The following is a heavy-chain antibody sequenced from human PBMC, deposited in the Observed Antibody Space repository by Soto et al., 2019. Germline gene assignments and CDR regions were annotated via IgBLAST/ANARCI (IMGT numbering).Heavy chain of an antibody. CDR1: GGSFSGYY. Sequence: SSETLSLTCAVYGGSFSGYYWSWIRQPPGKGLEWIGEINHSGSTNYNPSLKSRVTISVDTSKNQFSLKLSSVTAADTAVYYCATSRSWAYYYGMDVWGQGTTVTVSS. V-gene: IGHV4-34*01. J-gene: IGHJ6*02. CDR2: INHSGST. D-gene: IGHD6-13*01. CDR3: ATSRSWAYYYGMDV.